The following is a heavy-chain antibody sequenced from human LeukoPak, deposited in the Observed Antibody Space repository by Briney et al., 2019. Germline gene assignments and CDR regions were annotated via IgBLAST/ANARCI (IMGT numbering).Heavy chain of an antibody. Sequence: ASVKVSCKASGYSFTNYAMNWVRQAPGQGLEWMGWISAYNGNTNYAQKIQGRVTMTTDTSTSTAYMELRSLRSDDTAVYYCATDLYYYDGSGYGDAFWGQGTMVTVSS. CDR2: ISAYNGNT. J-gene: IGHJ3*01. CDR1: GYSFTNYA. D-gene: IGHD3-22*01. CDR3: ATDLYYYDGSGYGDAF. V-gene: IGHV1-18*01.